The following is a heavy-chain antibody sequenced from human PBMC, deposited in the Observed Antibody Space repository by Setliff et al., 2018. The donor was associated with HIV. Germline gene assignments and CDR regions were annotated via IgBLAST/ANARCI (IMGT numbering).Heavy chain of an antibody. CDR3: ARERGRGVTTNFDY. Sequence: SVKVSCKASGGTFSSYAISWVRQAPGQGLEWMGGIIPILGTANYAQKFQGRVTITADESTSTAYMELSSLTSEDTAVYYCARERGRGVTTNFDYWGQGTLVTVSS. J-gene: IGHJ4*02. CDR1: GGTFSSYA. CDR2: IIPILGTA. D-gene: IGHD4-17*01. V-gene: IGHV1-69*13.